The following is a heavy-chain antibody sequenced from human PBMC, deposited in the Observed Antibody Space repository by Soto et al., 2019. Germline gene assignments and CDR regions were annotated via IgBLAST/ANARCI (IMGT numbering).Heavy chain of an antibody. CDR2: IKEDGREA. D-gene: IGHD3-10*01. V-gene: IGHV3-7*01. CDR3: ARSRRQWFGGTLSYYFDF. Sequence: PGGSLRLSCAASGFVFRVYWMSWVRQAPGKGLEWVANIKEDGREANYVDSVKGRFAVSRDKDTNSLYLQLNSLTPEDSAVYYCARSRRQWFGGTLSYYFDFWGHGTLVTVSS. CDR1: GFVFRVYW. J-gene: IGHJ4*01.